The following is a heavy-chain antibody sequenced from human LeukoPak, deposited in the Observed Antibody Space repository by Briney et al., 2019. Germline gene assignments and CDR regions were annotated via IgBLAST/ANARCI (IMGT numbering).Heavy chain of an antibody. Sequence: ASVKVSCKASGYTFTNYYLHWVRQDPGQGLEWMGIINPSDGSTSYAQKFQGRVTMTRDTSTSTVYMELSSLRSEDTAVYYCARDKYSRSWLFDYWGQGTPVTVSS. CDR3: ARDKYSRSWLFDY. D-gene: IGHD6-13*01. J-gene: IGHJ4*02. CDR2: INPSDGST. V-gene: IGHV1-46*01. CDR1: GYTFTNYY.